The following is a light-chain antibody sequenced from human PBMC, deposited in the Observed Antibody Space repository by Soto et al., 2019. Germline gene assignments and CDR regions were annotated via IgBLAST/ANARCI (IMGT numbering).Light chain of an antibody. CDR1: QSISTY. V-gene: IGKV1-39*01. CDR2: AAS. Sequence: DIQMTQSPSSLSASVGDRVTITCRARQSISTYLNWYQHKPGKAPKLLIHAASSLQSGVPSRFSGSGSGTEFTLTISSLQPDDFATDYCQQSYSTPYTFGQGTKLEIK. CDR3: QQSYSTPYT. J-gene: IGKJ2*01.